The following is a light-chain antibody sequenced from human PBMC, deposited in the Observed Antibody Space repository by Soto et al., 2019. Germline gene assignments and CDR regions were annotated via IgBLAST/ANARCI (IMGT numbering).Light chain of an antibody. Sequence: AIRMTQSPSSLSASTGDRVTITCRASQGSSSYLAWYQQKPGKAPKLLIYAASTLQSGVPSRFSGSGSGTDFTLTISCLQSEDFATYFCHQYYSYPWTFGQGTNVEIK. CDR1: QGSSSY. V-gene: IGKV1-8*01. CDR2: AAS. J-gene: IGKJ1*01. CDR3: HQYYSYPWT.